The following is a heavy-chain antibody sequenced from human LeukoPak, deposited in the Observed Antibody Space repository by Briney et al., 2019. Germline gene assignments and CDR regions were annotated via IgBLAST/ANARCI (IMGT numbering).Heavy chain of an antibody. J-gene: IGHJ6*02. CDR1: GFTFSSYA. Sequence: GGSLRLSCAASGFTFSSYAMSWVRQAPGKGLEWVSAISGSGGSTYYADSVKGRFTISRDDSKNTAYLQMNSLKTEDTAVYYCTSLYSSGWYYGMDVWGQGTTVTVSS. CDR2: ISGSGGST. CDR3: TSLYSSGWYYGMDV. D-gene: IGHD6-19*01. V-gene: IGHV3-23*01.